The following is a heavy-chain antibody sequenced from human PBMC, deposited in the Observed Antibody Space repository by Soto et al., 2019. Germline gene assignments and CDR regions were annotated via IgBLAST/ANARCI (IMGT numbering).Heavy chain of an antibody. V-gene: IGHV3-23*01. CDR3: ATSTSVQKYDYDTSGFPDY. D-gene: IGHD3-22*01. CDR2: ISGSGGST. CDR1: GFIFSGYL. Sequence: PGGSLRLSCAASGFIFSGYLMSWVRQAPGKGLEWVSGISGSGGSTYYADSVKGRFTISRDNSKNTLYLQMNSLRAEDTAVYYCATSTSVQKYDYDTSGFPDYWGQGTLVTVSS. J-gene: IGHJ4*02.